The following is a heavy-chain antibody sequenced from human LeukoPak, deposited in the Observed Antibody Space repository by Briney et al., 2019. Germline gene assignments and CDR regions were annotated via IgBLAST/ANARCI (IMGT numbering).Heavy chain of an antibody. D-gene: IGHD3-22*01. V-gene: IGHV3-53*01. J-gene: IGHJ3*02. Sequence: TGGSLRLSCAASGFTVSSNYMTWVRQAPGKGLEWVSVIYTGGSTYYADSVKGRFTISRDNSKNTLSPQMNSLRAEDTAVYYCAKMTTGYYYTAFDIWGQGTMVTVSS. CDR2: IYTGGST. CDR1: GFTVSSNY. CDR3: AKMTTGYYYTAFDI.